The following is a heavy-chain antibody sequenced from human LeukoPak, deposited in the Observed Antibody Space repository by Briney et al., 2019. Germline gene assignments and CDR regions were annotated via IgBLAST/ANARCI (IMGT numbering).Heavy chain of an antibody. CDR3: AIYPGLRVDGMDV. Sequence: PSETLSLTCTVFGGSISSSNYYWDWIRQPPGKGLEWIGSIYYSGSTDYNPSLKSRVTISVDTSKNQFSLKLSSVTAADTAVYYCAIYPGLRVDGMDVWGQGTTVTVSS. D-gene: IGHD2-15*01. J-gene: IGHJ6*02. CDR2: IYYSGST. CDR1: GGSISSSNYY. V-gene: IGHV4-39*07.